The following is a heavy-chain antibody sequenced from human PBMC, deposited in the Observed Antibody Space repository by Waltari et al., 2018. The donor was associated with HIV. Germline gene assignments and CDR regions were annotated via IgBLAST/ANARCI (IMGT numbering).Heavy chain of an antibody. Sequence: QVPLVQSGAEVKKPGTSVKVSCTASGYTFIANYIHWVRQAPGQGLEWMGVVNPGRCNTNYAQKFQGRLTMTRDTSTSTVYMELSSLRSEDTAIYYCARQWWSEGAFDIWGQGTTVTVSS. J-gene: IGHJ3*02. V-gene: IGHV1-46*03. D-gene: IGHD2-15*01. CDR3: ARQWWSEGAFDI. CDR1: GYTFIANY. CDR2: VNPGRCNT.